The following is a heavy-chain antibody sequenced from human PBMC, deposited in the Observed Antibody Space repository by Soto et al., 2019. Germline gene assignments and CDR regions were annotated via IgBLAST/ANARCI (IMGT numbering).Heavy chain of an antibody. CDR1: GFTFSSYS. CDR2: ISSSSSYI. D-gene: IGHD3-22*01. J-gene: IGHJ6*02. Sequence: GGSLRLSCAASGFTFSSYSMNWVRQAPGKGLEWVSSISSSSSYIYYAHSVKGRFTISRDNAKNSLYLQMNSLRAEDTAVYYCARDQRYYYDSSGYYLTPSEYGMDVWGQGTTVTVSS. V-gene: IGHV3-21*01. CDR3: ARDQRYYYDSSGYYLTPSEYGMDV.